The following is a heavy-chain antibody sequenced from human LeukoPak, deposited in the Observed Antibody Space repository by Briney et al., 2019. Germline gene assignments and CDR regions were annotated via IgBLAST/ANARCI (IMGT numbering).Heavy chain of an antibody. J-gene: IGHJ6*03. CDR3: ARSVVVVAANYYYYYYMDV. CDR2: IYTRGST. Sequence: PSETLSLTCTVSGGSISSYYWSWIRQPAGKGLEWIGRIYTRGSTNYNPSLKSRVTMSVDTSKNQFSLKLSSVTAADTAVYYCARSVVVVAANYYYYYYMDVWGKGTTVTVSS. CDR1: GGSISSYY. V-gene: IGHV4-4*07. D-gene: IGHD2-15*01.